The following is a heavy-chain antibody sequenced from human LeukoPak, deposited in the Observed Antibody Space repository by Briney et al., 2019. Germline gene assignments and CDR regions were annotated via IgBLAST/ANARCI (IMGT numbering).Heavy chain of an antibody. CDR1: GFSLSTSGVG. J-gene: IGHJ1*01. CDR2: IYWDDDK. V-gene: IGHV2-5*02. Sequence: SGPTLVKPTQTLTLTCTFSGFSLSTSGVGVGWIRQPPGKALEWLALIYWDDDKRHSPSLKSRLTITKDTSKNQVVLTMTNMDPVDTATYYCAYRSLDYYDSSGYSGAEYFQHWGQGTLVAVSS. D-gene: IGHD3-22*01. CDR3: AYRSLDYYDSSGYSGAEYFQH.